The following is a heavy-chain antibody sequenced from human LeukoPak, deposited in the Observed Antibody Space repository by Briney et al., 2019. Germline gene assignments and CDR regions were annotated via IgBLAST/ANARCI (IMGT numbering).Heavy chain of an antibody. Sequence: ASVKVSCKASGYTFTEYYMHWMRQAPGQGLEWMGRINPDTGDTKYAQMFQGRVILTTDTSRTTAYMELSSLRSDDTAVYYCVRLGSSHWFDPWGQGTLSPSPQ. D-gene: IGHD7-27*01. CDR3: VRLGSSHWFDP. CDR2: INPDTGDT. J-gene: IGHJ5*02. CDR1: GYTFTEYY. V-gene: IGHV1-2*06.